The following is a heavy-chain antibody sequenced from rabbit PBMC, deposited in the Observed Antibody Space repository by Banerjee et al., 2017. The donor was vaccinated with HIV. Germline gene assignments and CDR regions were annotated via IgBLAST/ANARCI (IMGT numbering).Heavy chain of an antibody. V-gene: IGHV1S40*01. J-gene: IGHJ4*01. Sequence: TAYASWAKGRFTISKTSSTTVTLQMTSLTAADTATYFCARGAPYYAGYAGYGSIYFNLWGRGTLVTVS. CDR2: T. CDR3: ARGAPYYAGYAGYGSIYFNL. D-gene: IGHD7-1*01.